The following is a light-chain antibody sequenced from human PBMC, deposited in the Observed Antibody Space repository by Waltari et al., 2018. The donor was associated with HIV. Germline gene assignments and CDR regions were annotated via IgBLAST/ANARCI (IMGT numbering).Light chain of an antibody. CDR2: QDD. V-gene: IGLV3-1*01. CDR1: ELGDKY. CDR3: QAWGSTTSGV. J-gene: IGLJ2*01. Sequence: SYEVTQPPSVAVSPGQTASNPCAGYELGDKYTCWYQQKPGQSPLLVIYQDDKRPSGIPARFSASSSGHTATLTISGTLPMDEADYYCQAWGSTTSGVFGRGTKLTVL.